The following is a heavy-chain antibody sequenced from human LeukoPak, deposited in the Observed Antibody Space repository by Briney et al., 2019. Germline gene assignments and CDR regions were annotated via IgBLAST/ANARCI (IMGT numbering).Heavy chain of an antibody. V-gene: IGHV1-46*01. CDR3: ARQGKSYYDFWSGSNTRGPFDY. CDR2: ITPRGGST. J-gene: IGHJ4*02. CDR1: GDTFTRYD. D-gene: IGHD3-3*01. Sequence: GASVKVSCKASGDTFTRYDMHWVRQAPGQGLEWMGRITPRGGSTSYAQKFQGRVTLTRDTSTTTVNMEMSSLRSEDTAVYYCARQGKSYYDFWSGSNTRGPFDYWGQGTLVTVSS.